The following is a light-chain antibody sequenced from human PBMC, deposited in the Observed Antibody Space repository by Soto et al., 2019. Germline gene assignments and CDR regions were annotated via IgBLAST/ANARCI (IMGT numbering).Light chain of an antibody. V-gene: IGLV2-14*01. CDR2: DVS. CDR3: SSYTSSSTVL. CDR1: SSDVCGYNY. J-gene: IGLJ2*01. Sequence: QSALTQPASVSGSPGQSITISCTGTSSDVCGYNYVSWYQQHPGKAPKLTIYDVSNRPSGVSNRFSGSKSGNTASLTISGLQAEDEADYYCSSYTSSSTVLFGGGTKLTVL.